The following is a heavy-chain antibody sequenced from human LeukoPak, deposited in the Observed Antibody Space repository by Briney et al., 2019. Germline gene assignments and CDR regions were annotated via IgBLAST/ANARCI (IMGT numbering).Heavy chain of an antibody. CDR1: GGSFSGYY. Sequence: SETLSLTCAVYGGSFSGYYWSWIRQPPGKGLEWIGEINHSGSTNYNPSLKSRVTISVDTSKNQVSLMFGSVTAADSGVYFCSRAPADCSGGSWYRYYFYGMDGWGKGTTVSVCS. D-gene: IGHD2-15*01. CDR2: INHSGST. J-gene: IGHJ6*04. V-gene: IGHV4-34*01. CDR3: SRAPADCSGGSWYRYYFYGMDG.